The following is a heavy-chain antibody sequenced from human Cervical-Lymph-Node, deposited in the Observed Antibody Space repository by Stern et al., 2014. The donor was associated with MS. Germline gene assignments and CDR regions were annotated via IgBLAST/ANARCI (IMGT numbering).Heavy chain of an antibody. D-gene: IGHD6-13*01. CDR3: ARSPGYSSSWYPYYFDY. Sequence: QVQLQESGPGLVKPSQTLSLTCTVSGGSISSGGYYWSWNRQHPGKGLEWIGYIYYSGSTYYNPSLKSRVAISVDTSKNQFSLKLSSVTAADTAVYYCARSPGYSSSWYPYYFDYWGQGTLVTVSS. V-gene: IGHV4-31*03. CDR2: IYYSGST. J-gene: IGHJ4*02. CDR1: GGSISSGGYY.